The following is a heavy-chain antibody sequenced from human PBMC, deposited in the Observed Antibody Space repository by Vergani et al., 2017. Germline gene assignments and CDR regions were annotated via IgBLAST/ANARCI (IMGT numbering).Heavy chain of an antibody. Sequence: QVQLQQWGAGLLKPPETLSLTCAVYGGSFSGYYWSWIRQPPGKGLEWIGEINHSGSTNYNPSLKSRVTISVDTSKNQFSLKLSSVTAADTAVYYCARGRGRRATVTLDYWGQGTLVTVSS. J-gene: IGHJ4*02. V-gene: IGHV4-34*01. D-gene: IGHD4-11*01. CDR3: ARGRGRRATVTLDY. CDR1: GGSFSGYY. CDR2: INHSGST.